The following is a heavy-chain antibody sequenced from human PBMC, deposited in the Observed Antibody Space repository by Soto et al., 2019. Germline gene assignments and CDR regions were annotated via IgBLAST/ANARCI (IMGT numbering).Heavy chain of an antibody. CDR3: AHRGGAAVGLYYFDY. CDR1: GFSLRTTGVG. V-gene: IGHV2-5*01. CDR2: IYWHDDK. Sequence: SGPTLANPTPTLTLTCTFSGFSLRTTGVGVGWIRQPPGKALEWLALIYWHDDKRYSPSLKSRLTITKDASKNQVVLTMTDVDPVDTATYYCAHRGGAAVGLYYFDYWGPGTLVTVSS. D-gene: IGHD6-13*01. J-gene: IGHJ4*02.